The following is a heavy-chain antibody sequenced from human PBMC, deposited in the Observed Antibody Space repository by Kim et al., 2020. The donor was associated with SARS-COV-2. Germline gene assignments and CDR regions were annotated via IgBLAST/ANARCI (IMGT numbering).Heavy chain of an antibody. V-gene: IGHV3-30*03. CDR1: GISFSDYG. J-gene: IGHJ4*02. CDR2: ISDDGSDK. D-gene: IGHD6-19*01. CDR3: ASGEAHFRSGWSTPFDY. Sequence: GGSLRLSCVASGISFSDYGMHWVRQAPGKGLEWVAVISDDGSDKFYGDSVKGRITVSRDNSKNTLNLQMNSLRPEDTAVYYCASGEAHFRSGWSTPFDYWGQGTLVTVSS.